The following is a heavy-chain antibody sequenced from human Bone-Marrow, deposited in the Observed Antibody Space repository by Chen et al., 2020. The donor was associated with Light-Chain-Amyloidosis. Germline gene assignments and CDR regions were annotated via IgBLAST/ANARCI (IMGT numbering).Heavy chain of an antibody. V-gene: IGHV3-74*01. CDR2: IPTDENVA. Sequence: EVQLVESGGGLVQPGGSLRLSCAASGFIFSNYVMHWVRQAPGEGLVWVSRIPTDENVATYADSVKGRFTISRDNAKNTLYLQMNGLRAEDTAVYYCTRDINWDLFDYWGQGTLVTVSS. CDR3: TRDINWDLFDY. CDR1: GFIFSNYV. D-gene: IGHD1-20*01. J-gene: IGHJ4*02.